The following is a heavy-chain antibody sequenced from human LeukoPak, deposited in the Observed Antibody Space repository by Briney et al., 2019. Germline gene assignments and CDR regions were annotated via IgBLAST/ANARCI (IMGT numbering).Heavy chain of an antibody. CDR2: ISYDGSNK. Sequence: GGSLRLSCAAPGFTFSSYAMHWVRQAPGKGLEWVAVISYDGSNKYYADSVKGRFTISRDNSKNTLYLQMNSLRAEDTAVYYCAREVKGLMAVAGTFDYWGQGTLVTVSS. V-gene: IGHV3-30-3*01. CDR3: AREVKGLMAVAGTFDY. CDR1: GFTFSSYA. D-gene: IGHD6-19*01. J-gene: IGHJ4*02.